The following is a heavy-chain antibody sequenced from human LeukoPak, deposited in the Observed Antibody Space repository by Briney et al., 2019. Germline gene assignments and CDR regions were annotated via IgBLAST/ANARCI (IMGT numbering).Heavy chain of an antibody. V-gene: IGHV3-23*01. D-gene: IGHD5-12*01. CDR1: GFTFSSYV. J-gene: IGHJ6*02. Sequence: GGTLRLSCAASGFTFSSYVMSWVRQAPGKGLEWVSGISDSGGSTYYADSVKGRFTISRDNSKNTLYLQMSSLRAEDTATYYCAKGYVSHYYYGMDVWGQGTTATVSS. CDR3: AKGYVSHYYYGMDV. CDR2: ISDSGGST.